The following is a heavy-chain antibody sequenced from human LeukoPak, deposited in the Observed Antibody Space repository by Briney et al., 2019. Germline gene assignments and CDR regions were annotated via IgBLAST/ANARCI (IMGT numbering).Heavy chain of an antibody. CDR1: GDSIGSGDYY. Sequence: SETLSLTCTVSGDSIGSGDYYWSWLRQHPGKGLDWIGFIYYSGNTYYNPSLKSRVTISVDTSKNQFSLRLSSVTAADTAVYYCASPHYVYWGQGTLVTVSS. CDR2: IYYSGNT. V-gene: IGHV4-31*03. D-gene: IGHD4-17*01. J-gene: IGHJ4*02. CDR3: ASPHYVY.